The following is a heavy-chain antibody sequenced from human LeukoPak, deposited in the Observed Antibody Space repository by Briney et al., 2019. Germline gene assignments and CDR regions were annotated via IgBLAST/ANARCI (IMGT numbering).Heavy chain of an antibody. Sequence: PGGSLRLSCAASGFTFSSYAMHWVRQAPGKGLEWVAVISYDGSNKYYADSVKGRFTISRDNSKNTLYLQMNSLRAEDTAVYYCARSLYDFWSGYTSANWFDPWGQGTLVTVSS. J-gene: IGHJ5*02. V-gene: IGHV3-30-3*01. CDR3: ARSLYDFWSGYTSANWFDP. CDR2: ISYDGSNK. CDR1: GFTFSSYA. D-gene: IGHD3-3*01.